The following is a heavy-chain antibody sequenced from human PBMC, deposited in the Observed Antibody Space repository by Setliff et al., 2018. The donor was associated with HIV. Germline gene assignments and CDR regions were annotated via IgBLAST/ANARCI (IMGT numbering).Heavy chain of an antibody. Sequence: WLTLSLTCIVAGGSISSYYWSWIRQPPRKGLEWIGYIYYSGSTNDNPSIKSRVTISVDTSKNQFTLKLSSGTAADTAVYYCAGDLRVRYDYYDMDVWGKGTTVTVSS. CDR3: AGDLRVRYDYYDMDV. J-gene: IGHJ6*03. CDR2: IYYSGST. CDR1: GGSISSYY. V-gene: IGHV4-59*03. D-gene: IGHD2-21*01.